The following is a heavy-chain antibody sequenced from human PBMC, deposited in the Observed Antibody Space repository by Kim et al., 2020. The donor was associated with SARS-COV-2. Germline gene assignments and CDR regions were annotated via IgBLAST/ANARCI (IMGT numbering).Heavy chain of an antibody. J-gene: IGHJ4*02. V-gene: IGHV3-64D*09. Sequence: SVKGRFTISRDNSKNTLYLQMSSLRAEDTAVYYCVKDREDTAMVLYYFDYWGQGTLVTVSS. D-gene: IGHD5-18*01. CDR3: VKDREDTAMVLYYFDY.